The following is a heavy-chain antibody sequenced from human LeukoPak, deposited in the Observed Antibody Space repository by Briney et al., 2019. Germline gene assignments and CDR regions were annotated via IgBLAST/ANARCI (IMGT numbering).Heavy chain of an antibody. J-gene: IGHJ6*02. CDR3: ARDVAGATHYYYGMDV. Sequence: SQTLSLTCTVSGGSISSGGYYWSWIRQHPGKGLEWIGYIYYSGSTYYNPSLKSRVTISVDTSKNQFSLKLSSVTAADTAVYYCARDVAGATHYYYGMDVWGQGTTVTVSS. CDR1: GGSISSGGYY. D-gene: IGHD1-26*01. V-gene: IGHV4-31*03. CDR2: IYYSGST.